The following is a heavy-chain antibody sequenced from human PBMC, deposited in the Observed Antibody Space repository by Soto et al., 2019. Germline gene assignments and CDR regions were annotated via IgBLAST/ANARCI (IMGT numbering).Heavy chain of an antibody. V-gene: IGHV3-53*01. D-gene: IGHD3-9*01. Sequence: EVQLVESGGGLIQPGGSLRLSCAASGFTFSDHQMNWVRQAPGRGLEWVSVIYSSGTTYYGDSVKGRFTISRDNSKNTLYIQINSLITEDTALYYCARAGSPFHSDSTGYWGFDYWGQGTLVTVSS. CDR1: GFTFSDHQ. CDR2: IYSSGTT. CDR3: ARAGSPFHSDSTGYWGFDY. J-gene: IGHJ4*02.